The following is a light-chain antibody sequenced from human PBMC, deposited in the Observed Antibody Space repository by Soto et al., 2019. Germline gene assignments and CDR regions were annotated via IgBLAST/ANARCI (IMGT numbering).Light chain of an antibody. CDR2: VAS. CDR1: QSVSSN. CDR3: PQDNNWPPDT. V-gene: IGKV3-15*01. J-gene: IGKJ2*01. Sequence: EIVMTQSPATLSVSPGERATLSCRASQSVSSNLAWYQQKPGQPPSLLIYVASTTATGIPARFPGSGSGTEFTLTIGSHQSGDVAVYYCPQDNNWPPDTFGQGTKLEIK.